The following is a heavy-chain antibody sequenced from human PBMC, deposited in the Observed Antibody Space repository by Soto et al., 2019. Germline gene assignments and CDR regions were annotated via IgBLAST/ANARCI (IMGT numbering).Heavy chain of an antibody. Sequence: GGSLRLSCAASGISLDSYAINWVRQAPGKGFEWVAVMSYDGKNIYYRDSVKGRFTISKDESKNTLYLRLSGLTPEDTAMYYCARGSGALPADRIQCWGKGTQVTVSS. D-gene: IGHD3-10*01. J-gene: IGHJ1*01. CDR1: GISLDSYA. CDR2: MSYDGKNI. CDR3: ARGSGALPADRIQC. V-gene: IGHV3-30*03.